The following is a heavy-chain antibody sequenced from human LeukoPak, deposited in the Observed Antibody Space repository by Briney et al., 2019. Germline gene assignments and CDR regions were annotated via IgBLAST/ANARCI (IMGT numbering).Heavy chain of an antibody. CDR2: IYHSGTT. V-gene: IGHV4-38-2*02. CDR3: ARDGYFDWLSYMDV. Sequence: SETLSLTCTASGYFISSGYYWDWIRQPPGKGLEWIGSIYHSGTTYYNSSLKSRVTISVDTSKNQFSLKLTSVTAADTAVYYCARDGYFDWLSYMDVRGKGTTVTVSS. J-gene: IGHJ6*03. CDR1: GYFISSGYY. D-gene: IGHD3-9*01.